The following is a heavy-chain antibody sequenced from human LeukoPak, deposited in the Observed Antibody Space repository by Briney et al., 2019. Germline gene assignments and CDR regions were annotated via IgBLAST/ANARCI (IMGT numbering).Heavy chain of an antibody. V-gene: IGHV1-69*13. J-gene: IGHJ6*02. CDR1: GGTFSSYA. CDR3: ARVGYSYGYLRNYYYYGMDV. CDR2: IIPIFGTA. Sequence: SVKVSCKASGGTFSSYAISWVRQAPGQGLEWMGGIIPIFGTANYAQKFQGRVTITADESTSTAYMELSSLRSEDTAVYFCARVGYSYGYLRNYYYYGMDVWGQGTTVTVSS. D-gene: IGHD5-18*01.